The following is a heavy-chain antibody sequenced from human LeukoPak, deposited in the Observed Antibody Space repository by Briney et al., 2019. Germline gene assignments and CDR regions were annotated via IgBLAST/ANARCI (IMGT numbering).Heavy chain of an antibody. CDR2: IYDSGNT. CDR1: GGSISGYY. J-gene: IGHJ3*02. D-gene: IGHD3-16*01. CDR3: ASSYDYVPQGAFDM. V-gene: IGHV4-59*13. Sequence: SETLSLTCTVSGGSISGYYWSWIRQPPGKGLEWIGYIYDSGNTNYNPSLRSRVTMSLDTSKNQFSLKLNSVTAADTAVYHCASSYDYVPQGAFDMWGQGTMVTVSS.